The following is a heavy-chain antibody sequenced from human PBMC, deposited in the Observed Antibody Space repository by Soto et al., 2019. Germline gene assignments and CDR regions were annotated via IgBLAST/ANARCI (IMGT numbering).Heavy chain of an antibody. V-gene: IGHV1-18*01. CDR2: ISAYNGHT. Sequence: QVQLVQSGAEVKKPGASVKVSCKASGYTFASYAISWMRQAPGQGLEWMGWISAYNGHTNYAQKLQGRVTMTTDTSTSTAYMEMRSLRSADPDVYYCARDPPPPDYWGQGTRVTVSS. CDR3: ARDPPPPDY. CDR1: GYTFASYA. J-gene: IGHJ4*02.